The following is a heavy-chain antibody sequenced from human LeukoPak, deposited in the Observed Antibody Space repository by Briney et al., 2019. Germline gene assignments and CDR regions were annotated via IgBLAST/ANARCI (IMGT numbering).Heavy chain of an antibody. J-gene: IGHJ4*02. CDR2: ISSSSSYI. Sequence: GGSLRLSCAASGFTFSSYSMNWVRQAPGKGLEWVSSISSSSSYIYYADSVKGRFTISRDNAKNSLYLQMNSLRAEDTAVYYCARADDYGGNSYPNLIDYWGQGTLVTVSS. CDR1: GFTFSSYS. V-gene: IGHV3-21*01. D-gene: IGHD4-23*01. CDR3: ARADDYGGNSYPNLIDY.